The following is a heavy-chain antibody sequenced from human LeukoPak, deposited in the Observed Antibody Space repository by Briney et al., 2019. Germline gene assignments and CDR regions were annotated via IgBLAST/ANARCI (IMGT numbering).Heavy chain of an antibody. CDR2: FSWDGGSK. Sequence: EAGGSLRLSCAASGFTFDDYTMHWVRHAPGKGLEWVSLFSWDGGSKYYADSVKGRFTISRDNSKKSLYLQMNSLRTEDTALYYCTKETESQRSFDNWGQGTLVTVSS. D-gene: IGHD5-24*01. V-gene: IGHV3-43*01. CDR1: GFTFDDYT. J-gene: IGHJ4*02. CDR3: TKETESQRSFDN.